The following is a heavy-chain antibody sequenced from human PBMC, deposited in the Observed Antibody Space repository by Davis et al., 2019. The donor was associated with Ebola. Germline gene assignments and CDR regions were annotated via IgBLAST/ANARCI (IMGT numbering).Heavy chain of an antibody. J-gene: IGHJ5*02. CDR3: ANDGVRGGVMGFDP. CDR2: ISYDGSNE. Sequence: PGGSLRLSCAASGFTFSSYAMHWVRQAPGKGLEWVAFISYDGSNEYYGDSVKGRFTISRDNSKNTLYLQMNSLRPEDTAVYYCANDGVRGGVMGFDPWGQGTLVTVSS. D-gene: IGHD3-10*01. V-gene: IGHV3-30*18. CDR1: GFTFSSYA.